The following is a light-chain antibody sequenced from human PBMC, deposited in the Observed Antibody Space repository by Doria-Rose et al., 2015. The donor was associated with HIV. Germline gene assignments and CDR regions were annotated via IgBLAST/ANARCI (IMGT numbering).Light chain of an antibody. V-gene: IGKV1-5*03. Sequence: DTRMTQSPSALSASVGDRVTITCRASQSIGSWLAWYQQKPGKTPMVLTYEASSLESGVPSRFSGSGSGTEFTLTISSLQPDDFATYYCQQYNSYWTFGQGTKVEIK. CDR1: QSIGSW. CDR2: EAS. J-gene: IGKJ1*01. CDR3: QQYNSYWT.